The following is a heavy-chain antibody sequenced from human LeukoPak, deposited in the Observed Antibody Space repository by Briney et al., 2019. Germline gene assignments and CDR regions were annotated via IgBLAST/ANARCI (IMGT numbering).Heavy chain of an antibody. Sequence: GASVKVSCKASGGTFSSYAISWVRQAPGQGLEWMGGIIPIFGTANYAQKFQGRVTITADKSTGTAYMELSSLRSEDTAVYYCARDLDYGDDNHFDYWGQGTLVTVSS. J-gene: IGHJ4*02. D-gene: IGHD4-17*01. CDR2: IIPIFGTA. V-gene: IGHV1-69*06. CDR1: GGTFSSYA. CDR3: ARDLDYGDDNHFDY.